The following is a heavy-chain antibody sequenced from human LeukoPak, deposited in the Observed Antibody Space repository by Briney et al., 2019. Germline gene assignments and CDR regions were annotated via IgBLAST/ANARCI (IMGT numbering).Heavy chain of an antibody. V-gene: IGHV4-39*01. J-gene: IGHJ4*02. CDR3: ARATYYGDYVDY. CDR2: IYYSGST. D-gene: IGHD4-17*01. CDR1: SGSISSSSYY. Sequence: SETLSLTCTVSSGSISSSSYYWGWIRQPPGKGLEWIGSIYYSGSTYYNPSLKSRVTISVDTSKNQFSLKLSSVTAADTAVYYCARATYYGDYVDYWGQGTLVTVSS.